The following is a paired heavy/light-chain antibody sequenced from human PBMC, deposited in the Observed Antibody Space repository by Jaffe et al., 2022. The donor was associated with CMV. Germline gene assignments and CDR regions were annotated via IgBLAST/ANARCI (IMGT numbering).Light chain of an antibody. CDR2: DVN. V-gene: IGLV2-23*02. CDR1: SADVGSYKL. Sequence: QSALTQPASVSGSPGQSITISCTGTSADVGSYKLVSWYQQHPGKAPKLMIYDVNKRPSGVSSRFSASKSGNTASLTISGLQAEDEADYYCCSYAGLSTMIFGGGTKLTVL. CDR3: CSYAGLSTMI. J-gene: IGLJ2*01.
Heavy chain of an antibody. CDR3: ARDLNVATVIPEGGDY. J-gene: IGHJ4*02. CDR1: GFTFSNYG. D-gene: IGHD4-17*01. Sequence: QVQLVESGGGVVQPGRSLRLSCAASGFTFSNYGMHWVRQAPGKGLEWVALIWYDGSDKNYADSVKGRFTISRDNSKNTLYLQMHSLRAEDTAVYYCARDLNVATVIPEGGDYWGQGTLVTVSS. CDR2: IWYDGSDK. V-gene: IGHV3-33*08.